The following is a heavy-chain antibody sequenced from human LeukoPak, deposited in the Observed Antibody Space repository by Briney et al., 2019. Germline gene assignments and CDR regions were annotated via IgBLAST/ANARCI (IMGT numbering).Heavy chain of an antibody. J-gene: IGHJ3*01. D-gene: IGHD6-6*01. CDR1: GFTFSRSG. V-gene: IGHV3-23*01. CDR2: ISGSGGRT. Sequence: GGSLRLSCAASGFTFSRSGMSWFRQAPGKGLEWVSAISGSGGRTYYADSVGGRFVISRDNSRNTLYLQMNNLRAEDTAIYFCARDKGRITIAAPKDAVDVWGQGRTVTVGS. CDR3: ARDKGRITIAAPKDAVDV.